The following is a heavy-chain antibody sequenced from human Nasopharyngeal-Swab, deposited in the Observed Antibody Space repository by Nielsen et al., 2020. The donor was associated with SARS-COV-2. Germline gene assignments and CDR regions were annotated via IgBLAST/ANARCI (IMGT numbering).Heavy chain of an antibody. V-gene: IGHV4-34*01. CDR3: ARDLNPNSSGWLPYYYYGMDV. CDR2: INHSGST. Sequence: WIRQPPGKGLEWIGEINHSGSTNYNPSLKSRVTISVGTSKNQFSLKLSSVTAADTAVYYCARDLNPNSSGWLPYYYYGMDVWGQGTTVTVSS. D-gene: IGHD6-19*01. J-gene: IGHJ6*02.